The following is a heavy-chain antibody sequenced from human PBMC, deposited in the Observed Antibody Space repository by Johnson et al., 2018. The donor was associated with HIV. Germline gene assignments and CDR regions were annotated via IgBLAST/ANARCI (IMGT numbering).Heavy chain of an antibody. D-gene: IGHD3-10*01. CDR3: ARAPGFSRAFDI. CDR1: EFTVSGGY. Sequence: VQLVESGGGVVQPGRSLRLSCAASEFTVSGGYMNWVRQAPGKGLEWVSVIYSGGRTYYADSVKGRFTISRDNSKNTVLLQMNRLTAEDTAVYYCARAPGFSRAFDIWGQGTMVTVSS. CDR2: IYSGGRT. J-gene: IGHJ3*02. V-gene: IGHV3-66*01.